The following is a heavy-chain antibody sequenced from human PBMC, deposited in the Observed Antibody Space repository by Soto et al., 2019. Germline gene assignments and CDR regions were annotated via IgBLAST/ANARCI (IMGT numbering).Heavy chain of an antibody. V-gene: IGHV4-39*03. J-gene: IGHJ5*01. CDR3: TNSQGLSRADS. D-gene: IGHD1-1*01. Sequence: SETLSLTCTVSGGSISSSSFYWGWIRQPPGKGLESIAAIYYSGSTYYNPSLKSRVTIFVDKAKNQFSLRLTSVTAADTAIYYCTNSQGLSRADSWGRGILVTVSS. CDR2: IYYSGST. CDR1: GGSISSSSFY.